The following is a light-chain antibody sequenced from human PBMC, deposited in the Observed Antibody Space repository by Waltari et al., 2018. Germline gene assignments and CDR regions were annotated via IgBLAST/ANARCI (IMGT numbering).Light chain of an antibody. V-gene: IGKV2-28*01. CDR1: HSLRHSNGFDY. J-gene: IGKJ2*01. CDR3: MQTLQTPYT. Sequence: EIVMTQSPVSLPVTPGEPASISCRSSHSLRHSNGFDYLDWYLQKPGQSPQLLIHLGSDRASGVPDRFSGSGSGTDFTLKINRVEAEDFGVYYCMQTLQTPYTFGQGTKLELK. CDR2: LGS.